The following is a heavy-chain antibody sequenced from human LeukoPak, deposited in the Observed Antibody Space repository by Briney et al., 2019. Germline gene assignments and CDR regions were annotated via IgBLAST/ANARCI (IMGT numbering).Heavy chain of an antibody. CDR2: ISSSSSYI. J-gene: IGHJ4*02. CDR1: GFTFSSYS. D-gene: IGHD3-10*01. CDR3: ARGSYGSGSSFDY. V-gene: IGHV3-21*01. Sequence: GGSLRLSCAASGFTFSSYSMNWVRQAPGKGLEWVSSISSSSSYIYYAASVKGRFTISRDNAKNSLYLQMNSLRAEDTAVYYCARGSYGSGSSFDYWGQGTLVTVSS.